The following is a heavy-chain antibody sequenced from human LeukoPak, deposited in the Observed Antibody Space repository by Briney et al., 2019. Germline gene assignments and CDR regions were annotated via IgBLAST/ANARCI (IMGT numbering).Heavy chain of an antibody. J-gene: IGHJ3*02. D-gene: IGHD2-2*01. CDR3: ARGSVNYCSSTSCSGAFDI. CDR1: GGSFSGYY. V-gene: IGHV4-34*01. Sequence: PSETLSLTCAVSGGSFSGYYWSWIRQPPGKGLEWIGEINHSGSTNYNPSLKSRVTISVDTSKNQFSLKLSSVTAADTAVYYCARGSVNYCSSTSCSGAFDIWGQGTMVTVSS. CDR2: INHSGST.